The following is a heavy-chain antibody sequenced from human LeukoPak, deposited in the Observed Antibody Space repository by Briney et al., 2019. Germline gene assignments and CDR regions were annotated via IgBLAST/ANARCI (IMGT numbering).Heavy chain of an antibody. CDR3: ARGSAYHKLGAFDI. V-gene: IGHV3-48*03. CDR2: ISSSGSTI. CDR1: GFTFSSYE. Sequence: HPGGSLRLSCAASGFTFSSYEMNWVRQAPGKGLEWVSYISSSGSTIYYADSVKGRFAISRDTAKNSLYIQMNSLSAEDTAVYYCARGSAYHKLGAFDIWGQGTRVTVSA. J-gene: IGHJ3*02.